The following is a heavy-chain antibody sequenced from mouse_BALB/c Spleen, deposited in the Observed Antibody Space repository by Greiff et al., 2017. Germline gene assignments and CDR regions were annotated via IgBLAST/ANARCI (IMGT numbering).Heavy chain of an antibody. CDR1: GFTFSSYG. V-gene: IGHV5-6-3*01. CDR3: ARRGLYYFDY. J-gene: IGHJ2*01. CDR2: INSNGGST. Sequence: EVKLLESGGGLVQPGGSLKLSCAASGFTFSSYGMSWVRQTPDKRLELVATINSNGGSTYYPDSVKGRFTISRDNARNILYLQMSSLRSEDTAMYYCARRGLYYFDYWGQGTTLTVSS.